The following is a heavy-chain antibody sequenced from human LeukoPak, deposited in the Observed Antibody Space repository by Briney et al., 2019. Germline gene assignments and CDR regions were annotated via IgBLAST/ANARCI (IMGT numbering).Heavy chain of an antibody. Sequence: PGGSLRLSCAASGFTFSSYAMNWVRQAPGKGLEWVSSISSSSSYIYYADSVKGRFTISRDNAKNSLYLQMNSLRAEDTAVYYCARDEGYGFDAFDIWGQGTMVTVSS. CDR2: ISSSSSYI. CDR3: ARDEGYGFDAFDI. V-gene: IGHV3-21*01. D-gene: IGHD5-18*01. J-gene: IGHJ3*02. CDR1: GFTFSSYA.